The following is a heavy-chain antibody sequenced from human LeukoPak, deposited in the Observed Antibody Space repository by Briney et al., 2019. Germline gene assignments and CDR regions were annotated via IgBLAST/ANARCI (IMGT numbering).Heavy chain of an antibody. V-gene: IGHV5-51*01. J-gene: IGHJ3*02. Sequence: GESLKISCKGSGYSFTNYWLGWVRQMPGKGLEWMGIIYPVDSDTRYSPSFRGQVTISADKSISTAYLQWSTLKASDTAMYYCTRLPHTIFGSPGAFDMWGQGTMVTVSS. CDR1: GYSFTNYW. CDR2: IYPVDSDT. D-gene: IGHD3-3*01. CDR3: TRLPHTIFGSPGAFDM.